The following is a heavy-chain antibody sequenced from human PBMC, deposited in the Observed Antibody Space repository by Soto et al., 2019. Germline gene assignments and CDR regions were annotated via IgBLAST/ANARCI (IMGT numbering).Heavy chain of an antibody. CDR1: GGSISSYY. D-gene: IGHD3-10*01. V-gene: IGHV4-59*01. CDR3: ARVTSITMVRGVTGYYYYMDV. CDR2: IYYSGST. Sequence: SETLSLTCTVSGGSISSYYWSWIRQPPGKGLEWIGYIYYSGSTNYNPSLKSRVTISVDTSKNQFSLKLSSVTAADTAVYYCARVTSITMVRGVTGYYYYMDVWGKGTTVTVSS. J-gene: IGHJ6*03.